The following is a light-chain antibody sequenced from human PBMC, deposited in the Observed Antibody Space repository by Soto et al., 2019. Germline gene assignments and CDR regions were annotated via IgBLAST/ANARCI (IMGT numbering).Light chain of an antibody. CDR2: EGS. CDR3: CSYAGTRALYV. V-gene: IGLV2-23*01. CDR1: SSDVGGYNL. J-gene: IGLJ1*01. Sequence: QSVLTQPASVSGSPGQSITISCTGTSSDVGGYNLVSWYQQTPDKAPKVIIYEGSKRPSGVSNRFSASKSGITASLTISGFQAEDEADYYCCSYAGTRALYVFGTGTKVTVL.